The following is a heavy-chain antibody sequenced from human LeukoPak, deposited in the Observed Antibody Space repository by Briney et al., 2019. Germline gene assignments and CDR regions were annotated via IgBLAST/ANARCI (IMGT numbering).Heavy chain of an antibody. J-gene: IGHJ1*01. V-gene: IGHV3-23*01. CDR2: ISNNGGYT. CDR1: GFTLSSSA. CDR3: AKQLGYCSDGSCYFPH. D-gene: IGHD2-15*01. Sequence: GGSLRLSCAASGFTLSSSAMSWVRQAPGKGLEWVSAISNNGGYTYYADSVQGRFTISRDNSKSTLCLQMNSLRAEDTAVYYCAKQLGYCSDGSCYFPHWGQGTLVTVSS.